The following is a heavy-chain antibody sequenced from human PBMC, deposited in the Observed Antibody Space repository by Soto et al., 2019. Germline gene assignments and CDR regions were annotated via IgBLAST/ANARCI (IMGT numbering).Heavy chain of an antibody. J-gene: IGHJ4*02. CDR1: GGSISSYY. CDR2: IYYSGST. V-gene: IGHV4-59*08. D-gene: IGHD4-17*01. CDR3: ARHEDGDPYFDY. Sequence: SETLSLTCTVSGGSISSYYWSWIRQPPGKGLEWIGYIYYSGSTNYNPSLKSRVTISVDTSKNQFSLKLSSVTAADTAVYYCARHEDGDPYFDYWGQGTLVTVSS.